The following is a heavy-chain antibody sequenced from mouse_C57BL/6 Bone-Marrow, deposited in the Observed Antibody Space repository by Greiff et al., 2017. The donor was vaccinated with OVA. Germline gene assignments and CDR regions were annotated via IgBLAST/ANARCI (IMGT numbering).Heavy chain of an antibody. Sequence: QVQLQQPGAELVMPGASVKLSCKASGYTFTSYWMHWVKQRPGQGLEWIGEIDPSDSYTNYTQKFKGKSTLTVDKSSSTAYMQLSSLTSEDSAVYYCARYGNYFDYWGQGTTLTVSS. CDR1: GYTFTSYW. D-gene: IGHD2-10*02. V-gene: IGHV1-69*01. J-gene: IGHJ2*01. CDR3: ARYGNYFDY. CDR2: IDPSDSYT.